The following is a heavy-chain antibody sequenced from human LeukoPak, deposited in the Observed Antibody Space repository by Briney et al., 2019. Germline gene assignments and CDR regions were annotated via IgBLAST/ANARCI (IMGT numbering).Heavy chain of an antibody. CDR3: ARGAPRWFGVNWFDP. D-gene: IGHD3-10*01. V-gene: IGHV3-48*03. CDR2: ISSSGSTI. Sequence: PGGSLRLSCAASGFTFSSYEMNWVRQAPGKGLEWVSYISSSGSTIYYADSVKGRFTISRDNAKNSLYLQMNSLRAEDTAVYYCARGAPRWFGVNWFDPWGQGTLVTVSS. CDR1: GFTFSSYE. J-gene: IGHJ5*02.